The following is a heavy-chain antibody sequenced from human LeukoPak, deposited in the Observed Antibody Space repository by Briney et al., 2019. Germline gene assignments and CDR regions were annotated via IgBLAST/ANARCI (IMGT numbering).Heavy chain of an antibody. V-gene: IGHV3-48*02. Sequence: GGSLRLSCAASGFTFSSYSMNWVRQAPGKGLEWVSYISSSSSTIYYADSVKGRFTISRDNAKNSVYLQMNSLRDEDTAVYYCARGPYASGSYYKGEYYYYMDVWGKGTTVTISS. D-gene: IGHD3-10*01. CDR2: ISSSSSTI. J-gene: IGHJ6*03. CDR1: GFTFSSYS. CDR3: ARGPYASGSYYKGEYYYYMDV.